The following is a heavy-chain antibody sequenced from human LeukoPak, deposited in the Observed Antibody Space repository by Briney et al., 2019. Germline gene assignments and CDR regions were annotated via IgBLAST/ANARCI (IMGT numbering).Heavy chain of an antibody. V-gene: IGHV4-31*03. CDR2: IYYSGST. CDR1: GGSISSGGYY. J-gene: IGHJ3*02. D-gene: IGHD3-22*01. Sequence: SETLSLTCTVSGGSISSGGYYWSRIRQHPGKGLEWIGYIYYSGSTYYNPSLKSRVTISVDTSKNQFSLKLSSVTAADTAVYYCARESYYDSSGYRPVDIWGQGTMVTVSS. CDR3: ARESYYDSSGYRPVDI.